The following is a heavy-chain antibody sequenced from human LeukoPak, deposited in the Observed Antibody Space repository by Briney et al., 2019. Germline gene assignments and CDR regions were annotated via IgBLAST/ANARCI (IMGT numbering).Heavy chain of an antibody. CDR1: GGSGSSGSYY. Sequence: SETLSLTCTVSGGSGSSGSYYWSWIRQPPGKELEWIGYIYYSGSTNYNPSLKSRVTISVDTSKNQFSLKLSSVTAADTAVYYCARTFWSGYYRWFDPWGQGTLVTVSS. V-gene: IGHV4-61*01. CDR3: ARTFWSGYYRWFDP. CDR2: IYYSGST. D-gene: IGHD3-3*01. J-gene: IGHJ5*02.